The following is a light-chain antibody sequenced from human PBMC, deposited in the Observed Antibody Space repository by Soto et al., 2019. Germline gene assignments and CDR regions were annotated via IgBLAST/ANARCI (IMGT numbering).Light chain of an antibody. CDR1: ASDVGGYNY. Sequence: HSALTQPASVSGSPGQWITISCTGTASDVGGYNYVSWYQQHPGKAPKLMIYDVSNRPSGVSNRFSGSKSGNTASLTISGLQAEDEADYYCSSYTSSSTLDVVFGGGTKVTVL. CDR2: DVS. J-gene: IGLJ2*01. CDR3: SSYTSSSTLDVV. V-gene: IGLV2-14*01.